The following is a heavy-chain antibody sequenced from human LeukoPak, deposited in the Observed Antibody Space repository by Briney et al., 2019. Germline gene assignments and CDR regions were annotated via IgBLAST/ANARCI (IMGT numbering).Heavy chain of an antibody. CDR1: GFAFSFYA. V-gene: IGHV3-23*01. CDR2: INANSGTT. Sequence: YPGGSLRLSCAASGFAFSFYAMSWLRQPPGKGLEWVSTINANSGTTSYAASVRGRFTISRDNSKNTLYLQVNTLRADDTATYYCAKPVSGGLAVTADWFHPWGQGTLVVVSS. CDR3: AKPVSGGLAVTADWFHP. D-gene: IGHD6-19*01. J-gene: IGHJ5*01.